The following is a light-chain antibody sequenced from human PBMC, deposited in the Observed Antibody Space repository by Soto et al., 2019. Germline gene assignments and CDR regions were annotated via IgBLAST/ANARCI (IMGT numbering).Light chain of an antibody. CDR1: SSNIGSYT. V-gene: IGLV1-44*01. J-gene: IGLJ2*01. CDR3: AAWDDSLNGVV. CDR2: SNN. Sequence: QSVLTQPPSASGTPGQRVTISCSGSSSNIGSYTVNWYQQLPGTAPKLLIYSNNQRPSGVPDRFSGSKSGTSASLAISGLQSEDEADYYCAAWDDSLNGVVFGGGTKLTAL.